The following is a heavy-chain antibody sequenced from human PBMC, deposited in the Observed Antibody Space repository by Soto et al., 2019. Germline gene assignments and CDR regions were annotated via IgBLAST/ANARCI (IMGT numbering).Heavy chain of an antibody. V-gene: IGHV3-23*01. CDR2: LGGST. Sequence: GVPLRLSYAASGFPLSLYTINWVRQDPGKGLEWVSSLGGSTYYADSVKGRFTISRDNSKNTLYLKMNSLRGEDTAVYYCAKVSDWPTANWFDPWGQGTLVTVSS. J-gene: IGHJ5*02. D-gene: IGHD6-19*01. CDR1: GFPLSLYT. CDR3: AKVSDWPTANWFDP.